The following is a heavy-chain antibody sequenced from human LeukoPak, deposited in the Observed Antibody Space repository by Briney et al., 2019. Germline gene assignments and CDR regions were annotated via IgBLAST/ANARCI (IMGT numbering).Heavy chain of an antibody. CDR1: GFAFKNYA. J-gene: IGHJ4*01. Sequence: GGSLRLSCAASGFAFKNYAMTRVRQAPGKGLQWVSNINDNGGQRHYADSVKGRFTISRDNSKNTLFLQMDSLRAEDTAVYYCAKTQWKVGATDYFDYWGHGILVTVSS. V-gene: IGHV3-23*01. CDR3: AKTQWKVGATDYFDY. CDR2: INDNGGQR. D-gene: IGHD1-26*01.